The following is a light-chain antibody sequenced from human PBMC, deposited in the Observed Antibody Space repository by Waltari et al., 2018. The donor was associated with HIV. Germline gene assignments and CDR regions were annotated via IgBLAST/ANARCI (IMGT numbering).Light chain of an antibody. Sequence: QSVLTQPPSVSGAPGQRVTFSCTGSSSNIGAGYDVPWYQQLPGTAPKLLISGNNNRPSGVPDRFSGSKSGTSASLAITGLQAEDEADYYCQSYDSSLSGSWVFGGGTKLTVL. CDR2: GNN. V-gene: IGLV1-40*01. J-gene: IGLJ3*02. CDR1: SSNIGAGYD. CDR3: QSYDSSLSGSWV.